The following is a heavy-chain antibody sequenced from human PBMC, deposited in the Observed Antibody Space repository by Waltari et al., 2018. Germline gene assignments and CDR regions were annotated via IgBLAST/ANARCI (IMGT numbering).Heavy chain of an antibody. V-gene: IGHV4-59*08. CDR3: AKFIRLQLDWFDP. Sequence: QVQLQESGPGLVKPSETLSLTCTVSGGPISGYYWSWIRLSPGKGLEWIGHIYYTGSTNYNPALRSRVTMSIDASKNQFSLKLSSVTAADTAVYYCAKFIRLQLDWFDPWGRGTLVTVSS. D-gene: IGHD4-4*01. CDR2: IYYTGST. J-gene: IGHJ5*02. CDR1: GGPISGYY.